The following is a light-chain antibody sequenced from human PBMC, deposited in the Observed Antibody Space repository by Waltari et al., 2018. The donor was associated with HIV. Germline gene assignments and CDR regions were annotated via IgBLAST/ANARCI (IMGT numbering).Light chain of an antibody. CDR3: CSYAGSTTHV. CDR2: EVS. Sequence: QSALTQPAPVSGHPGQSITIPRSGTSSDVRSFKFVSWYQKHPGKAPKLMIYEVSKRPSGVSNRFSGSKSGNTASLTISGLQAEDEADYYCCSYAGSTTHVFGTGTKVTVL. CDR1: SSDVRSFKF. V-gene: IGLV2-23*02. J-gene: IGLJ1*01.